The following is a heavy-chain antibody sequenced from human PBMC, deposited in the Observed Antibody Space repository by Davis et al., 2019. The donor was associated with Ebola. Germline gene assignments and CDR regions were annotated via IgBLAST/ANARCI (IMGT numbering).Heavy chain of an antibody. Sequence: SVKVSCKASGGTFSSYAISWVRQAHGQGLEWMGGIIPIFGTANYAQKFQGRVTITADKSTSTAYMELSSLRSEDTAVYYCTTRRITISGGLMDVWGQGTTVTVSS. CDR1: GGTFSSYA. D-gene: IGHD3-3*01. CDR2: IIPIFGTA. CDR3: TTRRITISGGLMDV. J-gene: IGHJ6*02. V-gene: IGHV1-69*06.